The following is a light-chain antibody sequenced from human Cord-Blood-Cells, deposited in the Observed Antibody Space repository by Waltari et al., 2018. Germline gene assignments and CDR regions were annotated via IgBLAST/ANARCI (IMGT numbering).Light chain of an antibody. CDR3: QQYYSFPPT. CDR1: QGFSSY. J-gene: IGKJ4*01. Sequence: VIWMTQSPSLLSASTGDRVTSSCRMSQGFSSYLAWYQQKPGKAPELLIYAASTLQSGVPSRFSGSGSGTDFTLTISCLQSEDFATYYCQQYYSFPPTFGGGTKVEIK. V-gene: IGKV1D-8*01. CDR2: AAS.